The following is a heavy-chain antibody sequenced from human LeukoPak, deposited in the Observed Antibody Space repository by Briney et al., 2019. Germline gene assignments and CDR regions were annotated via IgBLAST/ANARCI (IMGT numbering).Heavy chain of an antibody. J-gene: IGHJ4*02. Sequence: PGGSLRLSCAASGFTFSSYAMHWVRQAPGKGLEWVAVISYDGSNKYYADSVKGRFTISRDNSKNTLYLQMNSLRAEDTAVYYCASPGGSGGSLDYWGQGTLVTVSS. D-gene: IGHD2-15*01. CDR3: ASPGGSGGSLDY. CDR1: GFTFSSYA. CDR2: ISYDGSNK. V-gene: IGHV3-30*14.